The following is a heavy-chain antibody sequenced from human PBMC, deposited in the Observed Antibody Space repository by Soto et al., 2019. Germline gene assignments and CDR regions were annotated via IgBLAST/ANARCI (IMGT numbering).Heavy chain of an antibody. CDR1: GFSLTTGRMG. J-gene: IGHJ6*02. D-gene: IGHD3-10*01. Sequence: SGPTLVNPTETLTLTCNVSGFSLTTGRMGVSWIRQPPGKALEWLAHIFSDAERSYSRSLQGRLTVSKVGYGSQVVLTMTNMDPVDSGTYFCVRMNADPYSSYYAMDVWGQGTTVTVSS. CDR2: IFSDAER. V-gene: IGHV2-26*01. CDR3: VRMNADPYSSYYAMDV.